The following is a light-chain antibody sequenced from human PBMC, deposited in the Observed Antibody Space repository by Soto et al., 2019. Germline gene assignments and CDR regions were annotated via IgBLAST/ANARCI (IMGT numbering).Light chain of an antibody. CDR3: QSYDSSLSGSEV. CDR2: GNS. V-gene: IGLV1-40*01. CDR1: SSNIGPGHD. J-gene: IGLJ2*01. Sequence: QSVLTQPPSVSGAPGQRVTISCTGSSSNIGPGHDVYWYQQLPGTAPKLLISGNSNRPSGVPDRFSGSKSGTSASLAITGLQAEDEADYYCQSYDSSLSGSEVFGGGTQLTVL.